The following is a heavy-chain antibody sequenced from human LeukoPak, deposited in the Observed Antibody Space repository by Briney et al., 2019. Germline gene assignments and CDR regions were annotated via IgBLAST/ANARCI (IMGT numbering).Heavy chain of an antibody. CDR2: IKADGSVK. CDR3: VRDSDYQRNSGGRYAHYDALDI. J-gene: IGHJ3*02. CDR1: EFTFSTFW. Sequence: GGSLRLSCAASEFTFSTFWMSWVRQAPGKGLEWVANIKADGSVKHYVDSMEGRFSISRDNARSSLYLQMNSLRAEDTAVYYCVRDSDYQRNSGGRYAHYDALDIRGHGTMVTVSS. D-gene: IGHD2-21*01. V-gene: IGHV3-7*01.